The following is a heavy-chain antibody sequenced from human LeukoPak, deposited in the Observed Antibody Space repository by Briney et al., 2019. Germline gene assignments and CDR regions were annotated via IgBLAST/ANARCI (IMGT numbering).Heavy chain of an antibody. CDR2: IYCGGDT. Sequence: GGSLRLSCAASGFTISNNYMNWVRQAPGKGLEWVSLIYCGGDTYYADSVKGRFTISRDHSKNTLYLQMNSLRVEDTAVYYCARDPPAVRTNTYAWGQGTLVTVSS. V-gene: IGHV3-66*01. J-gene: IGHJ5*02. CDR1: GFTISNNY. D-gene: IGHD1-7*01. CDR3: ARDPPAVRTNTYA.